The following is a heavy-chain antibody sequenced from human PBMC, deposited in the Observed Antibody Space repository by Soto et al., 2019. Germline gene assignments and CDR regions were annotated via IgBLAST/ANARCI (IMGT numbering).Heavy chain of an antibody. J-gene: IGHJ4*02. CDR2: IYYSGST. D-gene: IGHD5-18*01. CDR1: GGSISSGDYY. CDR3: ASSRYGYIFYDY. V-gene: IGHV4-30-4*01. Sequence: QVQLQESGPGLVKPSQTLSLTCTVSGGSISSGDYYWSWIRQPPGKGLEWIGYIYYSGSTYYNPSLKSRLTISVDRSKNRFSLKLSSVTAADPAVYYCASSRYGYIFYDYWGQGTLVTVSS.